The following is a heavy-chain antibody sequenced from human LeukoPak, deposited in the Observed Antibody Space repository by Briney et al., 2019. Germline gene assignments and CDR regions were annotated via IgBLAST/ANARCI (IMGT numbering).Heavy chain of an antibody. CDR2: IYYSGST. CDR3: ARNPTYYYDSSGYYLDAFDI. Sequence: PSETLSLTCTVSGGSISSSSYYWGWIRQPPGKGLEWIGSIYYSGSTNYNPSLKSRVTISVDTSKNQFSLKLSSVTAADTAVYYCARNPTYYYDSSGYYLDAFDIWGQGTMVTVSS. J-gene: IGHJ3*02. CDR1: GGSISSSSYY. V-gene: IGHV4-39*07. D-gene: IGHD3-22*01.